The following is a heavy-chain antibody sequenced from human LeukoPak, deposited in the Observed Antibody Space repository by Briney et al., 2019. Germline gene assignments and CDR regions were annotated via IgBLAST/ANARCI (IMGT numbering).Heavy chain of an antibody. CDR3: ARVPSDGMGV. Sequence: SETLSLTCAVYGGSFSGYYWSWIRQPPGKGLEWIGEINHSGSTNYNPSLKSRVTISVDTSKNQFSLKLSSVTAADTAVYYCARVPSDGMGVWGQGTTVTVSS. V-gene: IGHV4-34*01. J-gene: IGHJ6*02. CDR2: INHSGST. CDR1: GGSFSGYY.